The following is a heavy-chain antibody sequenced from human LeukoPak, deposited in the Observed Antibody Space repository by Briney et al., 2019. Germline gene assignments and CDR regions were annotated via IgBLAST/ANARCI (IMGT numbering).Heavy chain of an antibody. D-gene: IGHD1-1*01. V-gene: IGHV1-24*01. CDR2: FDPEDGET. CDR3: ATATTAYAFDI. Sequence: ASVKVSCKVSGYTLTELSMHWVRQAPGKGLEWMGGFDPEDGETIYAQKFQGRVTITEDTSTDTAYMELSSLRSEDTAVYYCATATTAYAFDIWGQGTMVTVSS. CDR1: GYTLTELS. J-gene: IGHJ3*02.